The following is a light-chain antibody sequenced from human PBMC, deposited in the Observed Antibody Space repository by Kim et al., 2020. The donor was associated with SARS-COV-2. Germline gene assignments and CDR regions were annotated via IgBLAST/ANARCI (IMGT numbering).Light chain of an antibody. J-gene: IGKJ4*02. Sequence: ASVGDRVTTTCRARQGISNYLAWFQQKPGKVPKRLIYAASSLQSGGPSRFSGSGSGTEFTLTISSMEPEDVATDYCLQHNSYPLTLGGGTKVDIK. V-gene: IGKV1-17*03. CDR1: QGISNY. CDR3: LQHNSYPLT. CDR2: AAS.